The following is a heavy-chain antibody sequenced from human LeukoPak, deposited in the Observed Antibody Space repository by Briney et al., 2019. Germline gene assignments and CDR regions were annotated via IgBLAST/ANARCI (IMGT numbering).Heavy chain of an antibody. D-gene: IGHD4/OR15-4a*01. J-gene: IGHJ4*02. CDR3: ARTGYFGANGFDY. CDR2: ISNSGYTK. CDR1: GFTFSDSY. V-gene: IGHV3-11*01. Sequence: GGSLRLSCAASGFTFSDSYMTWIRQAPGKGLEWVSYISNSGYTKYYADPVKGRFTISRDNTKNSVHLQMNSLRAEDTALYYCARTGYFGANGFDYWGQGTLVTVSS.